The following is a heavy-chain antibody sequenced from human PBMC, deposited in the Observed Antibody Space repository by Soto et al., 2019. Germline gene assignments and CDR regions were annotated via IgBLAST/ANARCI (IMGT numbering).Heavy chain of an antibody. CDR2: IIPLFNAT. V-gene: IGHV1-69*01. Sequence: QVQLVQSGSEVKRPGSSVKVSCKTSGGIFKNFGIGWVRQSPGQGLEWMGEIIPLFNATNYAQKFRGRVTVTADESTRTAYMELTRLTYDDTAVYFCAINAERNAQKFDFWGQGTLVTVSS. J-gene: IGHJ4*02. CDR3: AINAERNAQKFDF. CDR1: GGIFKNFG. D-gene: IGHD2-2*01.